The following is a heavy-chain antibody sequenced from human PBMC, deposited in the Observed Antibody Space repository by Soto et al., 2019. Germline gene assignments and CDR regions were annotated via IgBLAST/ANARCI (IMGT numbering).Heavy chain of an antibody. CDR1: GFTFNTYP. Sequence: PGGSLRLSCAASGFTFNTYPMHWVRQAPGKGLEWVALISSDGNKKYYADSVKGRFTVDRDSSMNTLSLQMNRLRADDAAVYYCGRGRYYDFSSTYYEPFYSFDFWGQGTLVTVSS. V-gene: IGHV3-30-3*01. CDR2: ISSDGNKK. D-gene: IGHD3-3*01. CDR3: GRGRYYDFSSTYYEPFYSFDF. J-gene: IGHJ4*01.